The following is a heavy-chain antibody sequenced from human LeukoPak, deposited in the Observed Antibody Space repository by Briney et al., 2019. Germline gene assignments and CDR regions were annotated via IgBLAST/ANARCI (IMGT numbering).Heavy chain of an antibody. J-gene: IGHJ6*02. V-gene: IGHV3-33*01. CDR3: ARGWELLYWYGMDV. D-gene: IGHD1-26*01. CDR1: GFTFSSYG. CDR2: IWYDGSNK. Sequence: AGGSLRLSCAASGFTFSSYGMHWVRQAPGKGLEWVAVIWYDGSNKYYADSVKGRFTISRDNSKNTPYLQMNSLRAEDTAVYYCARGWELLYWYGMDVWGQGTTVTVSS.